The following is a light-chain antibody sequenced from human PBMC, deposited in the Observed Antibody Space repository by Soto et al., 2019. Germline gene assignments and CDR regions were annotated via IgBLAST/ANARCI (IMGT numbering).Light chain of an antibody. V-gene: IGKV1-5*01. J-gene: IGKJ4*01. CDR2: DAS. CDR3: QQYSSRLLT. CDR1: EITSTW. Sequence: DIQMTQSPSTLTASVGDRVTSTCRANEITSTWLAWYQQKPGKDPKLLITDASSLKSGVPSRFSGSGYGTACTLTISSLQPDDFGTYYCQQYSSRLLTFGGGTKVEIK.